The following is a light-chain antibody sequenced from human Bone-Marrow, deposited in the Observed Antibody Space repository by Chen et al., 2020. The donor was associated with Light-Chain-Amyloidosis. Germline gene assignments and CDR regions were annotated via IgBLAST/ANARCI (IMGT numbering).Light chain of an antibody. Sequence: IPLTQSPSSLSASVGDRVTITCRASQSISSYVNWYRQEPGKAPKLLIWAASSLHSGVPSRFRGSGSGTDFALSITSLQPEDFATYYCQQTFITPWTFGQGTRVEI. CDR1: QSISSY. CDR3: QQTFITPWT. CDR2: AAS. J-gene: IGKJ1*01. V-gene: IGKV1-39*01.